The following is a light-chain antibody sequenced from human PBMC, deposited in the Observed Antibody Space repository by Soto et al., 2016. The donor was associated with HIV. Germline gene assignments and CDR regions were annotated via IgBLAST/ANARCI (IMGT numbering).Light chain of an antibody. V-gene: IGKV1-5*03. Sequence: DIQMTQSPSTLSASVGDRVTITCRASQRISSWLAWYQQKPGKAPKLLIFKTSTLEVGVPSRFSGSGSGTDFTLTLSSVQPDDVGTYYCQQYNTVPWTFGQGTKLEMK. CDR3: QQYNTVPWT. CDR2: KTS. CDR1: QRISSW. J-gene: IGKJ1*01.